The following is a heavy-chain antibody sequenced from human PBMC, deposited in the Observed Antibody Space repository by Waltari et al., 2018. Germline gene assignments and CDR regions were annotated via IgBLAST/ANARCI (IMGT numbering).Heavy chain of an antibody. V-gene: IGHV4-59*01. CDR2: MYHSGST. J-gene: IGHJ5*02. Sequence: QVQLQESGPGLVKPSETLSLTCTVSGGSINTAYWSWIRQFPGGGLEWIGYMYHSGSTNYDPALESGVTRSVDVSKNQCALRLGSVTAADTAVYYCAKSRSGYSSDWFDPWGQGTLVTVSS. CDR1: GGSINTAY. D-gene: IGHD5-18*01. CDR3: AKSRSGYSSDWFDP.